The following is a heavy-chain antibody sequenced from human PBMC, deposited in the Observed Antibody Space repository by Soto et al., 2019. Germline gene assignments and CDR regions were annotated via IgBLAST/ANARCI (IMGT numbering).Heavy chain of an antibody. D-gene: IGHD3-3*01. Sequence: VGSLRLSCAASGFTFSSYSMNWVRQAPGKGLEWVSSISSSSSYIYYADSVKGRFTISRDNAKNSLYLQMNSLRAEDTAVYYCARDYYDFWSGYYGHGINWLDPWGQGTLVTVSS. CDR1: GFTFSSYS. CDR3: ARDYYDFWSGYYGHGINWLDP. V-gene: IGHV3-21*01. CDR2: ISSSSSYI. J-gene: IGHJ5*02.